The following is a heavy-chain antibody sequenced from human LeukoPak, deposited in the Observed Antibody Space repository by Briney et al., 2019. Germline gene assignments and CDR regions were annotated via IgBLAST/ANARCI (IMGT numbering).Heavy chain of an antibody. J-gene: IGHJ4*02. V-gene: IGHV1-18*01. CDR2: ISAYNGNT. D-gene: IGHD2-2*01. CDR1: GYTFTSYG. Sequence: ASVKVSCKASGYTFTSYGISWVRQAPGQGLEWMGWISAYNGNTNYAQKLQGRVTMTTDTSTSTAYMELRSLRSDDTAVYYCAXXXQYCSSTSCKLIDYWGQGTLVTVSS. CDR3: AXXXQYCSSTSCKLIDY.